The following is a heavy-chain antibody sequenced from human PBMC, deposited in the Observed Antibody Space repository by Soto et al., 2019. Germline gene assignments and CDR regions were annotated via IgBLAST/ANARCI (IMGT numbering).Heavy chain of an antibody. CDR1: GFTFSSYA. CDR2: ISGSGGST. J-gene: IGHJ5*02. CDR3: AKDGIQLWYNWFDP. Sequence: PGGSLRLSCAASGFTFSSYAMSWVRQAPGKGLEWVSAISGSGGSTYYADSVKGRFTISRDNSKNTLYLQMNSLRAKDTAVYYCAKDGIQLWYNWFDPWGQGTLVTVSS. D-gene: IGHD5-18*01. V-gene: IGHV3-23*01.